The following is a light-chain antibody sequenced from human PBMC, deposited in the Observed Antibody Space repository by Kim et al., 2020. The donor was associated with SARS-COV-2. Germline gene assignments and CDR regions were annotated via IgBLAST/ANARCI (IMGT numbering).Light chain of an antibody. Sequence: SYELTQPPSVSVSPGQTASITCSGDKSGDKYACWYQQKPGQSPVLVIYQDSKRPSGIPERFSGSNYGNTATLTISGTQAMDEADYYCQAWDSSTWVFGGG. J-gene: IGLJ3*02. CDR1: KSGDKY. CDR3: QAWDSSTWV. CDR2: QDS. V-gene: IGLV3-1*01.